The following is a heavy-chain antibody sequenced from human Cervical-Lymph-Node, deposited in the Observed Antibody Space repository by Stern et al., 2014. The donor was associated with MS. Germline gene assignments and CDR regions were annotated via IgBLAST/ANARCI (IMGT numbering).Heavy chain of an antibody. D-gene: IGHD4-17*01. J-gene: IGHJ3*02. Sequence: QVQLQESGPGLVKPSETLSLTCTVSGGSISSYYWSWIRQPPGKGLEWIGYLYYSGSTNYNPSLKSRVTISVDTSKNQFSLKLSSVTAADTAVYYCARAPRTVPRVSLGAFDIWGQGTMVTVSS. V-gene: IGHV4-59*01. CDR1: GGSISSYY. CDR3: ARAPRTVPRVSLGAFDI. CDR2: LYYSGST.